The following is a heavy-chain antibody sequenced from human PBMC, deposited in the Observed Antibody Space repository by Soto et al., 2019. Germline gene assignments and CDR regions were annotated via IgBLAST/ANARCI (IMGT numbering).Heavy chain of an antibody. D-gene: IGHD5-18*01. CDR2: IIPIFGTA. CDR3: AGRGIQLWYPFDY. CDR1: GGTFSSYA. Sequence: ASVKVSCKASGGTFSSYAISWVRQAPGQGLEWMGGIIPIFGTANYAQKFQGRVTITADESTSTAYMELSSLRSEDTAVYYCAGRGIQLWYPFDYWGQGTLVTVSS. V-gene: IGHV1-69*13. J-gene: IGHJ4*02.